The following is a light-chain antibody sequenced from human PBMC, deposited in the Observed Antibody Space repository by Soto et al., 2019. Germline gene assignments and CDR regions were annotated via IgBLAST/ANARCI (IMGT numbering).Light chain of an antibody. CDR2: RIS. CDR1: QTVGAS. V-gene: IGKV3D-15*01. CDR3: QQHYQWPIT. Sequence: EIVLPQSPDLLSVSPGERASLSCRASQTVGASLAWYQQKPGQAPRLLFYRISTRATGIPARFSGSGSGTEFTLTINSLQSEDFAVYYCQQHYQWPITFGQGTRLEIK. J-gene: IGKJ5*01.